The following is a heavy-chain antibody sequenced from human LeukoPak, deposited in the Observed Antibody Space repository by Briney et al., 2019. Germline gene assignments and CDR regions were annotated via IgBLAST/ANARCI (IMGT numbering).Heavy chain of an antibody. CDR3: ARSRNYYDSSVD. J-gene: IGHJ4*02. V-gene: IGHV4-4*09. D-gene: IGHD3-22*01. CDR2: IYTSGST. CDR1: GGSISSYY. Sequence: SETLSLTCTVSGGSISSYYWSWIRQPPGKGLEWIGYIYTSGSTNYNPSLKSRVTISVDTSKNQYSLKLSSVTAADTAVYYCARSRNYYDSSVDWGQGTLVTVSS.